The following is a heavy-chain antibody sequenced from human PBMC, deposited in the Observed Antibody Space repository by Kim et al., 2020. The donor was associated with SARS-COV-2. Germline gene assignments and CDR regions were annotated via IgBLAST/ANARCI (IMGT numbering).Heavy chain of an antibody. Sequence: GGSLRLSCAASGFTFSDYYMSWIRQAPGKGLEWVSYISSSSSYTNYAYSVKGRVTISRDNAKNSLYLQMNSLRAEDTAVDYCARVGYDCVWVSYWDYYY. J-gene: IGHJ6*01. D-gene: IGHD3-16*01. CDR3: ARVGYDCVWVSYWDYYY. V-gene: IGHV3-11*05. CDR1: GFTFSDYY. CDR2: ISSSSSYT.